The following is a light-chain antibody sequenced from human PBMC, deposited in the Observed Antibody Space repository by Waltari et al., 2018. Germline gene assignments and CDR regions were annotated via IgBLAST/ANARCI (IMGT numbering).Light chain of an antibody. CDR2: DAS. Sequence: EIVLTQSPATLALSPGERATLSCGASQSVSRNYLAGYQQKPGLAPMLLIYDASFRATGIPDRFSGSGSGTDFTFTISRLEPEDVAVYYCQHYDNFPHTFGQGTKLEIK. V-gene: IGKV3D-20*01. CDR1: QSVSRNY. J-gene: IGKJ2*01. CDR3: QHYDNFPHT.